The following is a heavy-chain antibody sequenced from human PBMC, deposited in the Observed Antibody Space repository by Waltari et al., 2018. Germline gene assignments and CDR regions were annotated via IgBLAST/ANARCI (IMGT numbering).Heavy chain of an antibody. D-gene: IGHD3-16*01. CDR1: GGSISSYY. Sequence: QGQLQESGPGLVKPSETLSLTCTVSGGSISSYYWSWIRQPPGKGLEWIGYIYYSGSTNYTPSLKSRVTISVDPSKNQFSLKLSSVTAADTAVYYCAGGLHLGELHYWGQGTLVTVSS. CDR2: IYYSGST. V-gene: IGHV4-59*01. CDR3: AGGLHLGELHY. J-gene: IGHJ4*02.